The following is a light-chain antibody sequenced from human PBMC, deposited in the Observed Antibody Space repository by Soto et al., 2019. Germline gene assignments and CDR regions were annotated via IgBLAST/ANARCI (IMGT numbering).Light chain of an antibody. V-gene: IGKV1-27*01. CDR2: AAS. Sequence: DIQMTQSPSSLSASVGDRVTITCRASQGISNYLAWYQQKPGKVPKVLIYAASILQSGVPSRFSGRGSGTDLALTISSLQPEDVATYYCQKYNSAQRTFVQGTKVDIK. CDR3: QKYNSAQRT. J-gene: IGKJ1*01. CDR1: QGISNY.